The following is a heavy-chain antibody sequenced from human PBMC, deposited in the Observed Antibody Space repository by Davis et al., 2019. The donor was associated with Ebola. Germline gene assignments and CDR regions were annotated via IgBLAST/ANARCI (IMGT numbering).Heavy chain of an antibody. J-gene: IGHJ6*03. CDR1: GGSISSSTYY. Sequence: SETLSLTCTVSGGSISSSTYYWSWIRQRPGQGLEWIGYIYYSGTTYYNPSLKSRLTMSVDTSKNHFSLRLSSVTAADTAVYYCARLGLTVEAPSYYYYYMDVWGKGTTVTVSS. CDR3: ARLGLTVEAPSYYYYYMDV. D-gene: IGHD1-26*01. CDR2: IYYSGTT. V-gene: IGHV4-31*03.